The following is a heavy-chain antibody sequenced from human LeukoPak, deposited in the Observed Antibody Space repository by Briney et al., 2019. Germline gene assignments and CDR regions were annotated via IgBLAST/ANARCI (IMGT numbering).Heavy chain of an antibody. CDR2: IRSKANSYAT. D-gene: IGHD2-21*02. Sequence: PGGSLRLSCAGSGFTFSGSAMHWVRQASGKGLEWVGRIRSKANSYATAFAASVKGRFTISRDDSKNTAYLQMNSLKTEDTAVYYCTSAAYCGGDCQGNAFDIWGQGTMVTVSS. J-gene: IGHJ3*02. CDR3: TSAAYCGGDCQGNAFDI. V-gene: IGHV3-73*01. CDR1: GFTFSGSA.